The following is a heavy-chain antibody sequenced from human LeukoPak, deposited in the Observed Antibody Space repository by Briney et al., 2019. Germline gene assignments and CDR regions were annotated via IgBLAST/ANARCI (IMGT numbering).Heavy chain of an antibody. V-gene: IGHV1-2*02. CDR1: GYTFTGYY. J-gene: IGHJ3*02. D-gene: IGHD6-13*01. CDR2: INPNSGGT. Sequence: ASVKVSCKASGYTFTGYYMHWVRQAPGQGLEWMGWINPNSGGTNYAQKFQGRVTMTRDTSISTAYMELSRLRSDDTAVYYCARGVIGSSWYFKSGSAFDIWGQGTMVTVSS. CDR3: ARGVIGSSWYFKSGSAFDI.